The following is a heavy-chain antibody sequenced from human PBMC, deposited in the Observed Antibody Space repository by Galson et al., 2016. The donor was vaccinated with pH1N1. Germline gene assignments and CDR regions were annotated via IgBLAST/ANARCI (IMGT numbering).Heavy chain of an antibody. V-gene: IGHV5-51*07. CDR2: IYPGDSDT. J-gene: IGHJ6*03. Sequence: QSGAEVKKPGESLKISCKGSGYSFTSYWIAWVHQMPGKGLEWMGIIYPGDSDTRYSPSFQGQVTISADKSINTAYLQWSSLKASDTAMYYCARIGSDDPIYYYYMDVWGKGTTVTVSS. CDR1: GYSFTSYW. CDR3: ARIGSDDPIYYYYMDV. D-gene: IGHD2-21*01.